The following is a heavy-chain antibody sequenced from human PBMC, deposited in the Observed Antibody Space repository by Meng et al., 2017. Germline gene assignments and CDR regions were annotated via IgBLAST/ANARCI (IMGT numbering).Heavy chain of an antibody. V-gene: IGHV4-31*03. J-gene: IGHJ4*02. D-gene: IGHD3-9*01. CDR1: GGSISSSSYY. Sequence: SETLSLTCTVSGGSISSSSYYWGWIRQPPGKGLEWIGYIYYSGSTYYNPSLKSRVTISVDTSKNQFSLKLSSVTAADTAVYYCAREYYDILTGYYADYWGQGTLVTVSS. CDR3: AREYYDILTGYYADY. CDR2: IYYSGST.